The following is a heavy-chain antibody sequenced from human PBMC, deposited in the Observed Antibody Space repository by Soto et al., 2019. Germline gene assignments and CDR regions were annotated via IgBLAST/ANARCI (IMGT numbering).Heavy chain of an antibody. Sequence: QVQLVQSGAEVKKPGASVKVSCKASGYTFTSYGISWVRQAPGQGLERMGWISAYNGNTNYAQKLQGRVTMTTDTSTSTAYMELRSLRSDDTAVYYCAREHRYSGSYTSSDREDYWGQGTLVTVSS. D-gene: IGHD1-26*01. V-gene: IGHV1-18*01. CDR1: GYTFTSYG. J-gene: IGHJ4*02. CDR2: ISAYNGNT. CDR3: AREHRYSGSYTSSDREDY.